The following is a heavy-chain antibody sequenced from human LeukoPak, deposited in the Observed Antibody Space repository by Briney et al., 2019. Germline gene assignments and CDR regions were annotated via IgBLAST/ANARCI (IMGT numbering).Heavy chain of an antibody. D-gene: IGHD3-10*01. J-gene: IGHJ4*02. CDR1: GFTVSSNY. Sequence: GGSLRLSCAASGFTVSSNYMSWVRQAPGKGLEWVSAIYSGGSTYYADSVKGRFTISRDNSKNTLYLQMNSLRAEDTAVYYCAKDVTDYYGSGSYYNAALDYWGQGTLDTVSS. V-gene: IGHV3-53*01. CDR3: AKDVTDYYGSGSYYNAALDY. CDR2: IYSGGST.